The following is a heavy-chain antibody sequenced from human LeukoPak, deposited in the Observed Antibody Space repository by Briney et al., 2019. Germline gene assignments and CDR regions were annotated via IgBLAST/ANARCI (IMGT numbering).Heavy chain of an antibody. CDR3: ARGYNGMDV. CDR1: GFSFSSYY. Sequence: GGSLRLSCAASGFSFSSYYIHWVRQAPGTVLVWVSRISSDGSTTSYADSVKGRFTISRDNAKNTLYLQMNSLRAEDTAVYYCARGYNGMDVWGQGTTVTVSS. J-gene: IGHJ6*02. CDR2: ISSDGSTT. V-gene: IGHV3-74*01.